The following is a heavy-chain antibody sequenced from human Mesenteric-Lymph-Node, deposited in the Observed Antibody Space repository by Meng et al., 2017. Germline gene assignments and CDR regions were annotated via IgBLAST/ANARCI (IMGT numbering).Heavy chain of an antibody. CDR1: GGSINSGDYY. CDR2: IYYTGST. V-gene: IGHV4-30-4*01. D-gene: IGHD6-13*01. Sequence: QVRLQVSGPGLVKPSQTLSLTCTVSGGSINSGDYYWSWIRQPPGKGLEWIGYIYYTGSTYYNPSLKSRVTISMDTSKNQFSLRLSSVTAADTAVYYCARDDSSQLIDYWGQGTLVTVSS. CDR3: ARDDSSQLIDY. J-gene: IGHJ4*02.